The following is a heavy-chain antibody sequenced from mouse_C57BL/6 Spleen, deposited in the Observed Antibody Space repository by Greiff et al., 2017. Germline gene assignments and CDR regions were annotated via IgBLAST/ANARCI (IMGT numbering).Heavy chain of an antibody. D-gene: IGHD3-3*01. V-gene: IGHV1-18*01. CDR3: ARRDSLDD. Sequence: EVQRVESGAELVKPGASVKISCKASGYTFTDYDMDWVKQSHGKSLEWIGDINPNNGGTIYNQKFKGKATLTVDKPSSTAYMELRSLTSEDTAVYYCARRDSLDDWGTGTTVTVSS. J-gene: IGHJ1*03. CDR2: INPNNGGT. CDR1: GYTFTDYD.